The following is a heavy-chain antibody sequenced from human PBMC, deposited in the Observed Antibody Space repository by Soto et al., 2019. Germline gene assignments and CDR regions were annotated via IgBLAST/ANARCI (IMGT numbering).Heavy chain of an antibody. CDR2: IWYDGSNK. CDR1: GFTFSSYG. D-gene: IGHD4-17*01. Sequence: QVQLVEPGGGVVQPGRSLRLSCAASGFTFSSYGMHWVRQAPGKGLEWVAVIWYDGSNKYYADSVKGRFTISRDNSKNTLYLQMNSLRAEDTAVYYCAREGLGDAFDIWGQGTMVTVSS. J-gene: IGHJ3*02. CDR3: AREGLGDAFDI. V-gene: IGHV3-33*01.